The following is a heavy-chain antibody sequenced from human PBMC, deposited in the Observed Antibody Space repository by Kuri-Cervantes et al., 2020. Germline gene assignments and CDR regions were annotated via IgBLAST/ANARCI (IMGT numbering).Heavy chain of an antibody. CDR3: ARDGNDILTYYYGMDV. V-gene: IGHV1-2*02. Sequence: ASVKVSCKASGYSFSDYYVHWVRQAPGQGLEWMGWISPKTGGTNYAQKFQGRVTITRDTSINTVYMELSRLTSDDTAVYYCARDGNDILTYYYGMDVWGQGTTVTVSS. CDR1: GYSFSDYY. D-gene: IGHD3-9*01. J-gene: IGHJ6*02. CDR2: ISPKTGGT.